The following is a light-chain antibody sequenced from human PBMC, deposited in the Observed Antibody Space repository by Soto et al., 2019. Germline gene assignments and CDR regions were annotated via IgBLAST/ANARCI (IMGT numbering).Light chain of an antibody. V-gene: IGLV2-14*01. Sequence: QSALTQPAFVSGSPGQSITISCTGTSSDVGGYNYVSWYQHPPGKAPKLMISEVSNRPSVVSNRFSGSKSGNTASLTISGLQAEDEADYYCSSYTSTSTRVFGTGTMLTVL. CDR1: SSDVGGYNY. J-gene: IGLJ1*01. CDR3: SSYTSTSTRV. CDR2: EVS.